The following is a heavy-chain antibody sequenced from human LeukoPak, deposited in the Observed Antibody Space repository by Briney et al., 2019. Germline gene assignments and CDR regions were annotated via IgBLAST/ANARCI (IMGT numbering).Heavy chain of an antibody. V-gene: IGHV5-51*03. CDR1: GYSFTSYC. CDR3: ERKKGYVDY. CDR2: IYPGDSAT. Sequence: GESLKISCKGSGYSFTSYCIGWVRQMPGKGLEWMGIIYPGDSATTYSPSFQGQVTMSADKSISTAYLPWSSLKASDSAMYYCERKKGYVDYWGQGTLVTVSS. D-gene: IGHD3-16*01. J-gene: IGHJ4*02.